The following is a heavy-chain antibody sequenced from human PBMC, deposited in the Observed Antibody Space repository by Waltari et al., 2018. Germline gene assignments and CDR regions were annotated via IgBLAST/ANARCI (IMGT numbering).Heavy chain of an antibody. CDR3: TRGPTIAATRYYYYMDV. CDR2: IRSNGSFA. V-gene: IGHV3-11*04. CDR1: GFPFSDHY. D-gene: IGHD6-13*01. Sequence: QVQLVESGGGLVKSGGSLRRSFAASGFPFSDHYMTWVRQAPGKGLEWVADIRSNGSFAEYSDSVRGRFTIARDNTQNSLFLQMNSLRDEDTAIYYCTRGPTIAATRYYYYMDVWGTGTTVT. J-gene: IGHJ6*03.